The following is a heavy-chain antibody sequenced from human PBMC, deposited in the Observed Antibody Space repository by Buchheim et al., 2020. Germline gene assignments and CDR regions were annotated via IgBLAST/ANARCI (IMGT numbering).Heavy chain of an antibody. Sequence: EVQLVESGGGLVQSGGSLRLSCAASGFTFSNYWMHWVRQAPGKGLVWVARINSDGSSTSYADSVKGRFTISRDNAKNTLYLQMYSLRAEDTAVYYCARVEDGYNYYYYYYGMDVWGQGTT. D-gene: IGHD5-24*01. CDR1: GFTFSNYW. V-gene: IGHV3-74*01. CDR3: ARVEDGYNYYYYYYGMDV. CDR2: INSDGSST. J-gene: IGHJ6*02.